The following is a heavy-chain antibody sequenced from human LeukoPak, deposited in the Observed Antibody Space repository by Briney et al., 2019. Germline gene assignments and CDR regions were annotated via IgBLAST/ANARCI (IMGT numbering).Heavy chain of an antibody. CDR3: AKGGYCSSTSCLAVYYFDY. V-gene: IGHV3-23*01. Sequence: GGSLRLSCAASGFTFSSYAMSWVRQAPGKGLEWVSAISGSGGSTYYADSVKGRFTISRDNSKNTLYLQMNSLRAEDTAVYYCAKGGYCSSTSCLAVYYFDYWGQGTLVTVSS. J-gene: IGHJ4*02. D-gene: IGHD2-2*01. CDR2: ISGSGGST. CDR1: GFTFSSYA.